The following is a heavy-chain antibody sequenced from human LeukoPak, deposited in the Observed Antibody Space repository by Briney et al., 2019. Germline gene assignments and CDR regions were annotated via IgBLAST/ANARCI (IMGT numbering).Heavy chain of an antibody. CDR1: GFTFSSYG. Sequence: GGSLRLSCAASGFTFSSYGMHWVRQAPGKGLEWVVVIWYDGSNKYYANSVKGRFTISRDNAKNTLYLQMNSLRAEDTAVYYCARRSYCSGGSCVHSFDYWGQGTLVTVSS. D-gene: IGHD2-15*01. J-gene: IGHJ4*02. V-gene: IGHV3-33*03. CDR3: ARRSYCSGGSCVHSFDY. CDR2: IWYDGSNK.